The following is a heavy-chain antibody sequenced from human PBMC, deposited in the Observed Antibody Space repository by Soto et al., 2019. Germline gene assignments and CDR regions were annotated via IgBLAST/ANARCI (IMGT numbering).Heavy chain of an antibody. CDR2: ISAYNGNT. Sequence: ASVKVSCKASGYTFTSYGISWVRQAPGQGLEWMGWISAYNGNTNYAQKLQGRVTMTTDTSTSTAYMELRSLRSDDTAVYYCARDKRDFWSGYSDYWGQGTLVTVSS. V-gene: IGHV1-18*01. D-gene: IGHD3-3*01. J-gene: IGHJ4*02. CDR3: ARDKRDFWSGYSDY. CDR1: GYTFTSYG.